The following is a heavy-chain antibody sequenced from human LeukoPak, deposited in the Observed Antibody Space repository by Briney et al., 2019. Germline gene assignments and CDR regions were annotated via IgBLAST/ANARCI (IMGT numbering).Heavy chain of an antibody. CDR3: AELGITLIGGV. CDR1: GFTFSSYE. J-gene: IGHJ6*04. CDR2: ISSGGSTI. Sequence: SGGSLRLSCAASGFTFSSYEMNWVRQAPGKGLEWVAYISSGGSTIYYADSVRGRFTISRDNAKNSLYLQMNSLRAEDRAVYYCAELGITLIGGVWGKGTRSPSPQ. V-gene: IGHV3-48*03. D-gene: IGHD3-10*02.